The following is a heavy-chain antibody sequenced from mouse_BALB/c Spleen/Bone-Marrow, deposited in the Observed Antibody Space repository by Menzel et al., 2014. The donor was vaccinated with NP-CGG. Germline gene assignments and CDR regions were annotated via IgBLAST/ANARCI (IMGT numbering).Heavy chain of an antibody. CDR3: ARSGNYYGNYYWYFDV. J-gene: IGHJ1*01. CDR2: IYPGDGST. CDR1: GYTFTSYD. Sequence: QVQLQQSGPELVKPGALVKISCKASGYTFTSYDINWVKQRPGQGLEWIGWIYPGDGSTKYNEKFKGKATLTADKSSSTAYMQLSSLTSENTAVYFRARSGNYYGNYYWYFDVWGAGTTVTVSS. V-gene: IGHV1S56*01. D-gene: IGHD2-1*01.